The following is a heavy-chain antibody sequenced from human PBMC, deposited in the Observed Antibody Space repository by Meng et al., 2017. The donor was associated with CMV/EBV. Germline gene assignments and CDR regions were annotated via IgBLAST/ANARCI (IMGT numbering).Heavy chain of an antibody. CDR1: GGSISSSSYY. D-gene: IGHD3-16*02. CDR2: IYYSGST. Sequence: SETLSPTCTVSGGSISSSSYYWGWSRQPPGKGLEWIGSIYYSGSTYYNPSLKSRVTISVDTSKNQFSLKLSSVTAADTSVYYCARHSSMRLSCWFDPWGQGTLVTVSS. J-gene: IGHJ5*02. V-gene: IGHV4-39*01. CDR3: ARHSSMRLSCWFDP.